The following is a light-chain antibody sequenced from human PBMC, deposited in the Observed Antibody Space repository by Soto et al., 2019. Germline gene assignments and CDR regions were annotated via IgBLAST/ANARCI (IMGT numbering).Light chain of an antibody. J-gene: IGLJ1*01. CDR2: EVT. V-gene: IGLV2-8*01. CDR3: SSYVGSNTYV. CDR1: SSDVGGYNS. Sequence: QSALSQPPSASGSPGQSFTICCTGTSSDVGGYNSVSWYQQHPGKAPKLMIYEVTKRPSGVPDRFSGSKSGYTASLTVSGLQAEDDADYYCSSYVGSNTYVFGTGTKVTVL.